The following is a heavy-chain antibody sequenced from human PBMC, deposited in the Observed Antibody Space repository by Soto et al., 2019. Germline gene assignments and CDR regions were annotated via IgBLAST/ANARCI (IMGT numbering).Heavy chain of an antibody. V-gene: IGHV3-9*01. CDR3: AKEGRQNSNRRNYWYFDL. CDR2: ISWNSGSI. J-gene: IGHJ2*01. Sequence: EVQLVESGGGLVQPGRSLRLSCAASGFTFDDYAMHWVRQAPGKGLERVSGISWNSGSIGYADSVKGRFTISRDNVKNSLYLQMNRLRAENTALYYCAKEGRQNSNRRNYWYFDLWGRGTLVTVSS. CDR1: GFTFDDYA. D-gene: IGHD2-15*01.